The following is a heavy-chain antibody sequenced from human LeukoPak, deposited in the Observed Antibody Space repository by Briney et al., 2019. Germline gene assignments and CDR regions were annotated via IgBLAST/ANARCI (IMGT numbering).Heavy chain of an antibody. Sequence: GGSLRLSCAASGFNFNNYGMHWARQAPGKGLEWVAVISYDGSNEYYADSVKGRFTISRDNSKNTLYLQMNSLRAEDTAVYYCARDPGKQVAGPLFAYWAQGPLVTVSS. J-gene: IGHJ4*02. CDR2: ISYDGSNE. D-gene: IGHD6-19*01. CDR3: ARDPGKQVAGPLFAY. V-gene: IGHV3-30*19. CDR1: GFNFNNYG.